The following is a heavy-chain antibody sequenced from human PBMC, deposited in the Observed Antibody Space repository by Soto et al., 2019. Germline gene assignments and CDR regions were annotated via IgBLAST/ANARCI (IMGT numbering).Heavy chain of an antibody. CDR2: ISYDGSNK. V-gene: IGHV3-30*18. D-gene: IGHD6-19*01. CDR3: AXGIAVAGSYYYYYGMDV. CDR1: GFTFSSYG. Sequence: PGGSLRLSCAASGFTFSSYGMHWVRQAPGKGLEWVAVISYDGSNKYYADSVKGRFTISRDNSKNTLYLQMNSLRAEDTAVYYCAXGIAVAGSYYYYYGMDVWGQGTTVTVSS. J-gene: IGHJ6*02.